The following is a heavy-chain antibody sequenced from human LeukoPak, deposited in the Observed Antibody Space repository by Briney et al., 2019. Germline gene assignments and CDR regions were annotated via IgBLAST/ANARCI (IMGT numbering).Heavy chain of an antibody. CDR3: ARDLYDILTGYYSLLFDY. V-gene: IGHV1-2*02. CDR2: INPNSGGT. J-gene: IGHJ4*02. CDR1: GYTFTGYY. D-gene: IGHD3-9*01. Sequence: ASVKVSCKASGYTFTGYYMHWVRQAAGQRLEWMGWINPNSGGTNYAQKFQGRVTMTRDTSISTAYMELSRLRSDDTAVYYCARDLYDILTGYYSLLFDYWGQGTLVTVSS.